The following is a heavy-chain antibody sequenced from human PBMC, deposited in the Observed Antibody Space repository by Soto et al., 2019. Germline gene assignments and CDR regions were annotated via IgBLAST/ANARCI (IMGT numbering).Heavy chain of an antibody. J-gene: IGHJ3*02. CDR3: ATDRRIMITFGGVMTLGHDAFGI. Sequence: ASVKVSCKVSGYTLTELSMHWVRQAPGKGLEWMGGFDPEDGETIYAQKFQGRVTMTEDTSTDTAYMELSSLRSEDTAVYYCATDRRIMITFGGVMTLGHDAFGIWGQGTMVTVSS. CDR2: FDPEDGET. V-gene: IGHV1-24*01. CDR1: GYTLTELS. D-gene: IGHD3-16*01.